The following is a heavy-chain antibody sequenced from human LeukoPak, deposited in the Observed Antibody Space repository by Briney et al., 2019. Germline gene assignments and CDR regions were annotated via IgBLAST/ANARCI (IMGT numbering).Heavy chain of an antibody. J-gene: IGHJ4*02. CDR2: INPSGGST. CDR3: ARVRYRLAETYIDY. Sequence: ASVKVSCKASGYTFTSYYMHWVRQAPGQGLEWMGIINPSGGSTSYAQKFQGRVTMTRDTSTSTAYMELSRLRSDDTAVYYCARVRYRLAETYIDYWGQGTLVTVSS. V-gene: IGHV1-46*01. CDR1: GYTFTSYY. D-gene: IGHD3-16*01.